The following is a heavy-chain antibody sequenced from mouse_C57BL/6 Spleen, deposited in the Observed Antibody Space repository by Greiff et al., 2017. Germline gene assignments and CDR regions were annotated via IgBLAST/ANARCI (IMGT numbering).Heavy chain of an antibody. CDR2: IHPNSGST. CDR3: ARKYYDSYYFDY. J-gene: IGHJ2*01. Sequence: QVQLQQPGAELVKPGASVKLSCKASGYTFTSYWMHWVKQRPGQGLEWIGMIHPNSGSTNYNEKFKSKATLTVDKSSGTASMQLSSLTSEDSAVYYCARKYYDSYYFDYWGQGTTLSVSS. CDR1: GYTFTSYW. V-gene: IGHV1-64*01. D-gene: IGHD1-1*01.